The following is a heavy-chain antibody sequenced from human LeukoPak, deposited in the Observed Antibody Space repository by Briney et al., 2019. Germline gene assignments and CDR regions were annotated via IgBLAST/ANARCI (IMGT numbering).Heavy chain of an antibody. V-gene: IGHV4-59*01. D-gene: IGHD2-2*01. Sequence: PSETLSFTCTVSGGSISSYYWSWIRQPPGKGLEWIGYIYYSGSTNYNPSLKSRVTISVDTSKNQFSLKLSSVTAADTAVYYCARALYCSSTSCYAANYYYYYMDVWGKGTTVTVSS. CDR2: IYYSGST. CDR3: ARALYCSSTSCYAANYYYYYMDV. J-gene: IGHJ6*03. CDR1: GGSISSYY.